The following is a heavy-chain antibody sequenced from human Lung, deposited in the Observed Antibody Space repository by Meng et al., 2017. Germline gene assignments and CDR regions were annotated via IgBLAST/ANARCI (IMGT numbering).Heavy chain of an antibody. J-gene: IGHJ4*02. Sequence: QGQLQQGGAGPLKPSETLSLTCVVSGGSFSDYYWSWIRQPPGKGLEWIGEINHSGSTNYNPSLESRATISVDTSQNNLSLKLSSVTAADSAVYYCARGPTTMAHDFDYWGQGTLVTVSS. CDR1: GGSFSDYY. CDR2: INHSGST. V-gene: IGHV4-34*01. CDR3: ARGPTTMAHDFDY. D-gene: IGHD4-11*01.